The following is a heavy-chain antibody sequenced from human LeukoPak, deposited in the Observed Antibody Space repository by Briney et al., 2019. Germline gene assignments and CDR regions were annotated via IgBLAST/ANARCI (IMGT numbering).Heavy chain of an antibody. J-gene: IGHJ6*03. V-gene: IGHV3-30-3*01. CDR3: ARDFGNSSGWYYYYYYMDV. CDR1: GFTVSSNY. Sequence: QRWGSLRLSCAASGFTVSSNYVSWVRQAPGKGLEWVAVISYDGSNKYYADSVKGRFTISRDNSKNTLYLQMNSLRAEDTAVYYCARDFGNSSGWYYYYYYMDVWGKGTTVTVSS. CDR2: ISYDGSNK. D-gene: IGHD6-19*01.